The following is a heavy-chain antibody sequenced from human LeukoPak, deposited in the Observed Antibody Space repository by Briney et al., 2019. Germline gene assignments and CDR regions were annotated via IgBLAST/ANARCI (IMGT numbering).Heavy chain of an antibody. CDR1: GFTFSSHA. CDR3: AREVYQLLSDY. V-gene: IGHV3-30-3*01. D-gene: IGHD2-2*01. CDR2: ISYDGSSK. Sequence: TGGSLRLSCAASGFTFSSHAMHWVRQAPGKGLEWVAVISYDGSSKYYADSVKGRFTISRDNSKNTLYLQMNSLRAEDTAVYYCAREVYQLLSDYWGQGTLVTVSS. J-gene: IGHJ4*02.